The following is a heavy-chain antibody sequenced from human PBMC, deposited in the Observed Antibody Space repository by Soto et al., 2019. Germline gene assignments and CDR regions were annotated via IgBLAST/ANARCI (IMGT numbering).Heavy chain of an antibody. CDR2: TSFDGSKK. D-gene: IGHD3-16*01. Sequence: QVQLVQSGGGVVQPGRSLRLSCAASGYTFTSHAMHWVRQAPGKGLEWVALTSFDGSKKHYADSLKGRFTISRDNSKKTLYLQMNSLIVEDTAVYYCARVATPAFAAFDVWGQGTMVTVSS. CDR3: ARVATPAFAAFDV. J-gene: IGHJ3*01. CDR1: GYTFTSHA. V-gene: IGHV3-30*04.